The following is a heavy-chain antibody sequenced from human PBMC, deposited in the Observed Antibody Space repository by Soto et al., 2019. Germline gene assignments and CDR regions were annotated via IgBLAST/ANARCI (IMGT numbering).Heavy chain of an antibody. CDR3: AKEEYYYDSSGYYEWLYYFDY. J-gene: IGHJ4*02. CDR2: ISGSGGST. Sequence: GGSLRLSCAASGFTFSSYAMSWVRQAPGKGLEWVSAISGSGGSTYYADSVKGRFTISRDNSKNTLYLQMNSLRAEDTAVYYCAKEEYYYDSSGYYEWLYYFDYWGQGTLVTVSS. CDR1: GFTFSSYA. D-gene: IGHD3-22*01. V-gene: IGHV3-23*01.